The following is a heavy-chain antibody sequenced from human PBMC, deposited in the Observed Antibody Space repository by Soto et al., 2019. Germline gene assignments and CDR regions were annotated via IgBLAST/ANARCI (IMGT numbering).Heavy chain of an antibody. Sequence: PSETLSLTCTVSGGSISSYYWSWIRQLPGKGLEWIGYIYYSGSTNYNPSLKSRVTISVDTSKNQFSLKLSSVTAADTAVYYCARDQHNWFDPWGQGTLVTVSS. CDR2: IYYSGST. CDR3: ARDQHNWFDP. J-gene: IGHJ5*02. V-gene: IGHV4-59*01. CDR1: GGSISSYY.